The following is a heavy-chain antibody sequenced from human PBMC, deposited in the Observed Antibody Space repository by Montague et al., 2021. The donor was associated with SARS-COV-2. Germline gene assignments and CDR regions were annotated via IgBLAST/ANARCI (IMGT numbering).Heavy chain of an antibody. V-gene: IGHV4-34*01. J-gene: IGHJ6*02. CDR2: VCRLLSA. CDR1: VDSFIGDF. CDR3: ARVRYYGSGTSLGMDV. D-gene: IGHD3-10*01. Sequence: SETLSLTCAVYVDSFIGDFWRWIREHPSEGQSPNGVVCRLLSANYNPSLKSRVTISVATSKNQFSLKLSSVTAADTAVYYCARVRYYGSGTSLGMDVWGQGTTVTVSS.